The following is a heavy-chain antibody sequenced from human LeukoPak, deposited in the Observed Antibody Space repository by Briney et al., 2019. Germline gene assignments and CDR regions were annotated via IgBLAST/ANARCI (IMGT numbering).Heavy chain of an antibody. CDR3: AKPKYQSGTYFDY. CDR2: VCGTGSST. Sequence: GGSLRLYCAASGFTFNTCALSWVRQAPGKGLEWVSSVCGTGSSTYYADSVKGRFTISRDNSKNTLSLQMNSLRAEDTAIYYCAKPKYQSGTYFDYWGQGTLVTVSS. D-gene: IGHD3-10*01. J-gene: IGHJ4*02. V-gene: IGHV3-23*01. CDR1: GFTFNTCA.